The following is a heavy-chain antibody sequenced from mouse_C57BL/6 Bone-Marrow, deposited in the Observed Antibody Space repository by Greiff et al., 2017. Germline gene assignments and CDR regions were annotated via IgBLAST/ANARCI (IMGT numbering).Heavy chain of an antibody. J-gene: IGHJ3*01. Sequence: EVHLVESGGGLVKPGGSLKLSCAASGFTFSDYGMHWVRQAPEKGLEWVAYISSGSSTIYYAAPVKGRFTISRDNAKNTLVLQMTRLRSEDTAMYYGARPAQAYSFAYWGQGILVTVSA. CDR1: GFTFSDYG. D-gene: IGHD3-2*02. CDR2: ISSGSSTI. V-gene: IGHV5-17*01. CDR3: ARPAQAYSFAY.